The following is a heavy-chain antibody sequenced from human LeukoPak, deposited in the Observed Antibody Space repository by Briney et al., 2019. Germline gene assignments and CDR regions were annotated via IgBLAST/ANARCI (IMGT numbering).Heavy chain of an antibody. CDR2: IKQDGSEK. V-gene: IGHV3-7*04. Sequence: QAGGSLRLSCAASGFTFSSYGMSWVRQAPGKGLEWVANIKQDGSEKDYVDSVKGRFTISRDNAKNSLYLQMNSLRAEDTGVYYCARGDTQSKYRQFDSWGQGSLVIVSS. CDR3: ARGDTQSKYRQFDS. J-gene: IGHJ4*02. D-gene: IGHD3-16*02. CDR1: GFTFSSYG.